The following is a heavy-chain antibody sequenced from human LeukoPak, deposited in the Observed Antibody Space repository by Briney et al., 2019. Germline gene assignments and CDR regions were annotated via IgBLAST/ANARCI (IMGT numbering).Heavy chain of an antibody. CDR1: GFTFSDYY. CDR3: ARDGVYSSGWYFPYYYGMDV. D-gene: IGHD6-19*01. J-gene: IGHJ6*02. CDR2: ISSSGSTI. V-gene: IGHV3-11*04. Sequence: GGSLRLSCAASGFTFSDYYMSWIRQAPGKGLEWVSYISSSGSTIYYADSVKGRFTISRDNAKNSLYLQMNSLRAEDTAVYYCARDGVYSSGWYFPYYYGMDVWGQGTTVTVSS.